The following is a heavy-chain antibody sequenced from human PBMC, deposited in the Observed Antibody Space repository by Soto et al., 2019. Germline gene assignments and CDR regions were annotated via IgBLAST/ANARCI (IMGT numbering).Heavy chain of an antibody. CDR3: TRWSGYGAH. J-gene: IGHJ4*02. CDR2: VSGGSGTT. D-gene: IGHD3-3*01. V-gene: IGHV3-23*01. Sequence: VQLLESGGGLVQPGGSLRISCVVSGFTLGPYGVTWVRQVPGKGLEWVSGVSGGSGTTHYRDSVQGRFTSSRDEPMNSVYLQMNSLGVDDTDVYYCTRWSGYGAHWGRGTLVTVSS. CDR1: GFTLGPYG.